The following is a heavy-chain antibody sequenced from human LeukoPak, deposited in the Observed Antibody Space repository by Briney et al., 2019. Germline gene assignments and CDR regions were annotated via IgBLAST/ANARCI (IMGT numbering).Heavy chain of an antibody. V-gene: IGHV1-69*13. Sequence: SVKVSCKASGGTFSSYAISWVRQAPGQGLEWMGGIIPIFGTADYAQKFQGRVTITADESTSTAYMELSSLRSEDTAVYYCARGTGYPNWFDPWGQGTLVTVSS. D-gene: IGHD6-25*01. CDR3: ARGTGYPNWFDP. CDR1: GGTFSSYA. CDR2: IIPIFGTA. J-gene: IGHJ5*02.